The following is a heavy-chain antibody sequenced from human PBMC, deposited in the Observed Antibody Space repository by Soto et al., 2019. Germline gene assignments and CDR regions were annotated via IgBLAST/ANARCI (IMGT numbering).Heavy chain of an antibody. J-gene: IGHJ5*02. Sequence: PSDTLSLTCVVSGGTVASSHWWSWVRQSPGRGWEWIGNVYHTWDTNFNPSLQSGVTFSVDKSNNQCSLRLISVTAQDHDVYFCAREIVIARGTTYFDPWGPGTLVTVS. V-gene: IGHV4-4*02. D-gene: IGHD2-21*01. CDR3: AREIVIARGTTYFDP. CDR2: VYHTWDT. CDR1: GGTVASSHW.